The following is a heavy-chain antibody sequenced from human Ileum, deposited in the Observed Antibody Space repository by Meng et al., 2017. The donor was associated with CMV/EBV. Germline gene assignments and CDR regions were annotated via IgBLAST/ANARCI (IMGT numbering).Heavy chain of an antibody. CDR1: GFTFSTYW. V-gene: IGHV3-7*01. CDR2: INRDGSDK. D-gene: IGHD2/OR15-2a*01. CDR3: ARDTGHNTFDY. Sequence: GGSLRLSCAASGFTFSTYWMTWVRQAPGKGEEWVANINRDGSDKYYVDSVKARFTMSRDNAKNSLYLQMNSLRAEDTAVYYGARDTGHNTFDYWGQGTLVTVSS. J-gene: IGHJ4*02.